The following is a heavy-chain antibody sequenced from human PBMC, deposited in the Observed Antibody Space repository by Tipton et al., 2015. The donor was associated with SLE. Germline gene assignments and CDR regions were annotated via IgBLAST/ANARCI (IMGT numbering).Heavy chain of an antibody. CDR1: GGSISRGDFY. Sequence: TLSLTCTVSGGSISRGDFYWTWIRQHTGKGLEWIGYIYDSGITYYNPSLKSRVTISADTSNNQFSLRLSSATAADTAVYYCAREDCSSATCYYDYWGQGTLVTVSS. V-gene: IGHV4-31*03. J-gene: IGHJ4*02. CDR2: IYDSGIT. D-gene: IGHD2-2*01. CDR3: AREDCSSATCYYDY.